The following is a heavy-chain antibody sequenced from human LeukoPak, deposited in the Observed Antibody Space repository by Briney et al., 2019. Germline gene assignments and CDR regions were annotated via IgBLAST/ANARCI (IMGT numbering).Heavy chain of an antibody. CDR2: ISAHNGNT. CDR3: AGLDTDMVYWYSDL. V-gene: IGHV1-18*01. D-gene: IGHD5-18*01. CDR1: GYTFINYG. Sequence: ASVKVSCKASGYTFINYGISWVRQAPGQGLEWMGWISAHNGNTNYAQKVQGRVTMTADISTSTAYMELRSLRSDDTAVYYGAGLDTDMVYWYSDLWGRGTLVTVSS. J-gene: IGHJ2*01.